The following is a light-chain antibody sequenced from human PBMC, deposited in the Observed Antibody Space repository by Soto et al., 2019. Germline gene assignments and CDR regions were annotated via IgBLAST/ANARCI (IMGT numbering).Light chain of an antibody. CDR1: SSDVGSYNY. J-gene: IGLJ3*02. CDR3: CSYADSYTWV. V-gene: IGLV2-11*01. CDR2: DVT. Sequence: QSALTQPRSVSGSPGQSVTISCTGSSSDVGSYNYVSWYQQHPGKAPKLMIYDVTKRPSGVPDRFSGSKSGNTASLTISGLQAKDEADYYCCSYADSYTWVFGGGTKVTV.